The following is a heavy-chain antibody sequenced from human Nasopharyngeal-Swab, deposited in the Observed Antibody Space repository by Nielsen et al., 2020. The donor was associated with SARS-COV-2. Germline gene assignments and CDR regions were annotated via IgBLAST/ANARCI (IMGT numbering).Heavy chain of an antibody. Sequence: GGSLRLSCAASGFTFDDYAMHWVRQPPGKGLEWVSGITWNSGNIVYADSVKGRFTISRDNAKNSLYLQMNSLRAEDTAIYYCAKDRTSYDSSGYYFDYWGLGTLVTVSS. D-gene: IGHD3-22*01. V-gene: IGHV3-9*01. J-gene: IGHJ4*02. CDR2: ITWNSGNI. CDR1: GFTFDDYA. CDR3: AKDRTSYDSSGYYFDY.